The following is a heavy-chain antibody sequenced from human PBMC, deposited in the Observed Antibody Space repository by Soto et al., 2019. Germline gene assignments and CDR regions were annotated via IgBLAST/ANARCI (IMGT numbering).Heavy chain of an antibody. Sequence: PSETLSLTCAVSGYSISNSNWWGWIRQPPGKGLEWIGYIYNSGSTYYNPSLKSRVTMSVDTSKNQFPLKLSSVTAVDTAVYYCAKTFAGYSLECWGQGTLVTVSS. CDR2: IYNSGST. V-gene: IGHV4-28*01. D-gene: IGHD5-18*01. CDR1: GYSISNSNW. J-gene: IGHJ4*02. CDR3: AKTFAGYSLEC.